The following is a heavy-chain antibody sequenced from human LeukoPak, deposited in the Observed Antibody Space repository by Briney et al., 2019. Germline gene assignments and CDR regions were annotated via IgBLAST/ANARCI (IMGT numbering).Heavy chain of an antibody. CDR1: GYTFTSYG. Sequence: ASVKVSCKASGYTFTSYGISWVRQAPGQGLEWMGWISAYNGNTNYAQKLQGRVTMTTDTSTCSAYMELRSLRSDDTAVYYCARDRVVGATRPPGGIWGQGTLVTVSS. CDR3: ARDRVVGATRPPGGI. D-gene: IGHD1-26*01. CDR2: ISAYNGNT. V-gene: IGHV1-18*01. J-gene: IGHJ4*02.